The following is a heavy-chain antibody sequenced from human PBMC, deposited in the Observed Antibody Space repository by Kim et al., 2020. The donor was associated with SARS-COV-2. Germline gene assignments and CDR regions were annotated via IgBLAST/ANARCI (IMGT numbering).Heavy chain of an antibody. CDR2: ITDTGGDA. D-gene: IGHD2-2*01. J-gene: IGHJ4*02. CDR3: AKSGYSSRCRFDY. CDR1: GFTFSSFT. V-gene: IGHV3-23*01. Sequence: GGSLRLSCAASGFTFSSFTMNWVRQAPGRGLEWVSTITDTGGDAYYADSVKGRFTISRDNSKNVLYLQMNSLRDEDTADYFCAKSGYSSRCRFDYWGQGTPAPVPS.